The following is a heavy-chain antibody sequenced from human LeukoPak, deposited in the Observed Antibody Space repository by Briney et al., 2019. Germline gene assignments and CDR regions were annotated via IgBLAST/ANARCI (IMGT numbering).Heavy chain of an antibody. D-gene: IGHD3-16*01. Sequence: SETLSLTCAVYGGSFSGYYWSWIRQPPGKGLEWIGEINHSGSTNYNPSLKSRVTTSVDTSKNQFSLKLSSVTAADTAVYYCARNYDYVWGRTYYFDYWGQGTLVTVSS. CDR3: ARNYDYVWGRTYYFDY. CDR2: INHSGST. CDR1: GGSFSGYY. V-gene: IGHV4-34*01. J-gene: IGHJ4*02.